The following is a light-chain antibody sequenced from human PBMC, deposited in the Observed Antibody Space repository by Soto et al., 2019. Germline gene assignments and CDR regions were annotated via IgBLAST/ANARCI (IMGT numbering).Light chain of an antibody. V-gene: IGKV1-5*03. Sequence: DIQMTQSPSALSGSVGDSVTSTCRASQNSSSWLAWYQQKPGKAPKLLIYKASTLKSGVPSRFSGSGSGTEFTLTISSLQPDDFATYYCQHYNSYSEAFGQGTKVDTK. CDR1: QNSSSW. J-gene: IGKJ1*01. CDR3: QHYNSYSEA. CDR2: KAS.